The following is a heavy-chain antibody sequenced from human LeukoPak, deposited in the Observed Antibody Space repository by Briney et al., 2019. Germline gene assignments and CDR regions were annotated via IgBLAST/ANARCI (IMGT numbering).Heavy chain of an antibody. J-gene: IGHJ4*02. CDR3: ARDAIDITMIVVVTYPFDY. CDR2: IKQDGSEK. Sequence: GGALRLSCAASGFTFSGYWMSGVRQAPGKGLEGVSNIKQDGSEKYYVDSVKGRFTISRDNAKNSLYMQMNSVRDEDTAVYYCARDAIDITMIVVVTYPFDYWGQGTLVTVSS. V-gene: IGHV3-7*01. D-gene: IGHD3-22*01. CDR1: GFTFSGYW.